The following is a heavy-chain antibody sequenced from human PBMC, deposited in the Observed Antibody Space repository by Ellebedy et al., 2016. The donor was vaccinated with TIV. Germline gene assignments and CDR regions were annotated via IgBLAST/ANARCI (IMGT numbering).Heavy chain of an antibody. CDR1: GYTFTSYY. D-gene: IGHD3-10*01. Sequence: AASVKVSCKASGYTFTSYYMHWVRQAPGHGLEWMGIINPSGGSTSYAQKLQGRVTMTRDTSTSTVYMELGSLRSEDTAVYYCAREEPYGSGTKDYGMDVWGQGTTVTVSS. V-gene: IGHV1-46*04. CDR2: INPSGGST. CDR3: AREEPYGSGTKDYGMDV. J-gene: IGHJ6*02.